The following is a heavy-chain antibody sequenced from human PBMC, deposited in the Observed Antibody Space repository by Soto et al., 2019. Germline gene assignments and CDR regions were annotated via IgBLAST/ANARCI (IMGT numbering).Heavy chain of an antibody. J-gene: IGHJ4*02. D-gene: IGHD7-27*01. CDR2: INPSGST. CDR3: ARAWGSPYYFDY. Sequence: QVQLQQWGAGLLKPSETLSLSCAVYGGSFSGYVWSWIRQPPGGGLEWIWEINPSGSTNYNPSLKSRVTISLDTSKDQFALKLTSVTAAATAVYYCARAWGSPYYFDYWGQGTQVTVSS. CDR1: GGSFSGYV. V-gene: IGHV4-34*01.